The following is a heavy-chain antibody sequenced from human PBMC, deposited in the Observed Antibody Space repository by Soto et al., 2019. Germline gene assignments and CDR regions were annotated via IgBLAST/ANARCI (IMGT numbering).Heavy chain of an antibody. CDR2: INPDNGNT. J-gene: IGHJ5*02. D-gene: IGHD2-15*01. V-gene: IGHV1-3*01. Sequence: QVQLVQSGAEVKKPGASVKISCKASGYTFTRYTMNWLRQAPGQRLDWMGWINPDNGNTKSSQKFQDRVIITRDTSASTAYMDLSSLRSEDTAVYYCARGIATGQLDPWGQGTLVTVSS. CDR1: GYTFTRYT. CDR3: ARGIATGQLDP.